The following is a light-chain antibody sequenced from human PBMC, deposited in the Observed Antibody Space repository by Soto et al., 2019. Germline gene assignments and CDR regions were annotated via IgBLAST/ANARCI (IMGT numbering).Light chain of an antibody. J-gene: IGLJ2*01. CDR1: KLGDKY. CDR3: QAWDSSTHVV. Sequence: YELTQPPSVSVSPGQTASITCSGDKLGDKYACWYQQKPGQSPVLVIYQDSKRPSGIPERFSGSNSGNTATLTISGTQAMDEADYYCQAWDSSTHVVFGGGTKLTVL. V-gene: IGLV3-1*01. CDR2: QDS.